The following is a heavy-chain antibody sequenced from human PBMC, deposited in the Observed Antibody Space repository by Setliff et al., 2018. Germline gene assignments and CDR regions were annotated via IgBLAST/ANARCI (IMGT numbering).Heavy chain of an antibody. CDR3: ARDGISWLMWFDP. CDR2: MDPKNGAT. J-gene: IGHJ5*02. CDR1: GYDFTDHY. Sequence: ASVKVSCKATGYDFTDHYLHWLRQAPGQGPEWMGWMDPKNGATTYAQKFQGRVTMTRDTSINTVYMDLSGLTSDDTAIYYCARDGISWLMWFDPWGQGTLVT. V-gene: IGHV1-2*02. D-gene: IGHD3-16*01.